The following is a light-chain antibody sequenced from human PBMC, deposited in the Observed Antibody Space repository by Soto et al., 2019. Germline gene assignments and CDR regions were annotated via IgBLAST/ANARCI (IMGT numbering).Light chain of an antibody. CDR1: RRAVGGYNL. V-gene: IGLV2-14*03. J-gene: IGLJ2*01. CDR2: DVS. Sequence: QSALTQPPPGLGPPESPITTPSMEARRAVGGYNLVAWYQQPPGKAPNLMIYDVSNRPSGVSNRFSGSKSGNTASLTISGLQAEDEADYYCGSYTTSSTLGVFGGGTKLTVL. CDR3: GSYTTSSTLGV.